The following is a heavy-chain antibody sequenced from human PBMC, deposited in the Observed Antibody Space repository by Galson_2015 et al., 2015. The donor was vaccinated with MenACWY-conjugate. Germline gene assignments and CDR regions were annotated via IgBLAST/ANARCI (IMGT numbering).Heavy chain of an antibody. CDR3: TVVVSARGAYD. CDR2: IKSKTDGETT. CDR1: GFIFSNAW. V-gene: IGHV3-15*01. J-gene: IGHJ4*02. Sequence: SLRISCAASGFIFSNAWMSWVRQAPGKGLEWVGRIKSKTDGETTDYAAPVKGRFTISRDDSKNTLYLQMNSLKTEDTAVYYCTVVVSARGAYDWGQGTRVTVSS. D-gene: IGHD2-21*01.